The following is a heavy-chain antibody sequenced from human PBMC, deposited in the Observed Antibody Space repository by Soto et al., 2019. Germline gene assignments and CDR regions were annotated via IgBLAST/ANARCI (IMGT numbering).Heavy chain of an antibody. J-gene: IGHJ4*02. CDR3: ASTMITFGGVIVTPFDY. D-gene: IGHD3-16*02. CDR2: ISSSSSYI. CDR1: GFTFSSYS. Sequence: GGSLRLSCVASGFTFSSYSMNWVRQAPGKGLEWVSSISSSSSYIYYADSVKGRFTISRDNAKNSLYLQMNSLRADDTAVYYCASTMITFGGVIVTPFDYWGQGTLVTVSS. V-gene: IGHV3-21*01.